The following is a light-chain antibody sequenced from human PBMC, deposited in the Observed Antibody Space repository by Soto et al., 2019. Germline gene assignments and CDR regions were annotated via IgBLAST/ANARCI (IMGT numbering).Light chain of an antibody. V-gene: IGKV3D-15*01. CDR3: QQYANWPPVYA. CDR2: DAS. J-gene: IGKJ2*01. Sequence: EIVMTQSPATVSVSPGESATLSCRASQSIGTKLAWYPQRPGQAPRLLIYDASTRSTGIPARFSGRGSGRGFTLAISSLQSEAFAGYYWQQYANWPPVYAFGQGTRLFIK. CDR1: QSIGTK.